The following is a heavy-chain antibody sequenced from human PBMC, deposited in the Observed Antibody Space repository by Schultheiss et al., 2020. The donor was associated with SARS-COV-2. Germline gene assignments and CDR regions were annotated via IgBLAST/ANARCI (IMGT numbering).Heavy chain of an antibody. V-gene: IGHV4-30-2*01. D-gene: IGHD2-8*01. CDR3: ARGMGGMDV. CDR1: GGSISSGGYS. CDR2: IYHSGST. J-gene: IGHJ6*02. Sequence: SETLSLTCAVSGGSISSGGYSWSWIRQPPGKGLEWIGYIYHSGSTNYNPSLKSRVTISVDTSKNQFSLKLSSVTAADTAVYYCARGMGGMDVWGQVTTVTVSS.